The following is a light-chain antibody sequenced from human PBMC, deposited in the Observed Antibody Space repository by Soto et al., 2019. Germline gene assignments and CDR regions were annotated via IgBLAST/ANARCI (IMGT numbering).Light chain of an antibody. CDR1: SSDVGAYNF. CDR2: EVS. Sequence: QSALTQPASVSGSPGQSIAISCTGTSSDVGAYNFVSWYQQHPGKAPKLMIYEVSNRPSGVSSRFSGSKSGNTASLTISGLQPEDEADYYCETWDSYTHVFGTGTKLTVL. J-gene: IGLJ1*01. CDR3: ETWDSYTHV. V-gene: IGLV2-14*01.